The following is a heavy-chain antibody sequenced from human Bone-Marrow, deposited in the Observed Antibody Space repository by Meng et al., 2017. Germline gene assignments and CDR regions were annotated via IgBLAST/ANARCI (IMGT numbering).Heavy chain of an antibody. Sequence: GESLKISCAASGFTFSAYEMNWVRQAPGKGLEWLSYISGSGGSTYYADSVKGRFTISRDNSKNTLYLQMNSLRAEDTAVYYCAKEEYSRVTMVRGAFGGGAFDIWGQGTMVTVSS. CDR3: AKEEYSRVTMVRGAFGGGAFDI. V-gene: IGHV3-23*01. CDR2: ISGSGGST. J-gene: IGHJ3*02. D-gene: IGHD3-10*01. CDR1: GFTFSAYE.